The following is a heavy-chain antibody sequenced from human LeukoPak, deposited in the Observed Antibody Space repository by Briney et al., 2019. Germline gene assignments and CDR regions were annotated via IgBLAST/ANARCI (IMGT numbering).Heavy chain of an antibody. D-gene: IGHD3-16*02. V-gene: IGHV1-69*06. Sequence: SVKVSCKASGGTFSNYAISWVRQAPGQGLEWMGGIIPIFGTANYAQKFQGRVTITADKSTSTAYMELSSLRSEDTAVYYCARVLSGVDFDYWGQGTLVTVSS. CDR2: IIPIFGTA. CDR1: GGTFSNYA. J-gene: IGHJ4*02. CDR3: ARVLSGVDFDY.